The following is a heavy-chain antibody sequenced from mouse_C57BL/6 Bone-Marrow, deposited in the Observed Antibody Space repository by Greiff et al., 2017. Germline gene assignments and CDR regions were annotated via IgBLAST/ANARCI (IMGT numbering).Heavy chain of an antibody. CDR1: GYPFTRYW. CDR2: LNPSSGYT. Sequence: VQGVASGAELAKPGASVKLSCTASGYPFTRYWMHWVKQRPGQGLEWIGYLNPSSGYTKYNQKFKDKATLTADKSSSTAYMQLSSLTYEDSAVYYCARGGSKGAMDYWGQGTSVTVAS. D-gene: IGHD1-3*01. V-gene: IGHV1-7*01. J-gene: IGHJ4*01. CDR3: ARGGSKGAMDY.